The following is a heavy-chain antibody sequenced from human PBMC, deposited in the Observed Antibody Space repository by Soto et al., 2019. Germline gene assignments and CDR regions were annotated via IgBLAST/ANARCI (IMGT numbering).Heavy chain of an antibody. D-gene: IGHD6-13*01. CDR2: ISTSGSTI. J-gene: IGHJ4*02. CDR1: GFTFSRYE. Sequence: EVQLVASGGDLVQPGGSLRLSCAASGFTFSRYEMNWVRQAPGKGLEWISYISTSGSTIYYADSVKGRFTISRNNAKNSLYLQMNSLRAEDTAVYYCARELAAAGSFDYWGQGTLVTVSS. CDR3: ARELAAAGSFDY. V-gene: IGHV3-48*03.